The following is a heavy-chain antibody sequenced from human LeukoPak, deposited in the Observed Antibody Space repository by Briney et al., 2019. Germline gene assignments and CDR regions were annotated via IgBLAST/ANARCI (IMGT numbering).Heavy chain of an antibody. V-gene: IGHV3-30*18. J-gene: IGHJ4*02. CDR1: GFTFSSYG. CDR2: ISYDGSNK. D-gene: IGHD3-22*01. CDR3: AKERPSSGYFDYFDY. Sequence: GRSLRPSCAASGFTFSSYGMHWVRQAPGKGLEWVAVISYDGSNKYYADSVKGRFTISRDNSKNTLYLQMNSLRAEDTAVYYCAKERPSSGYFDYFDYWGQGTLVTVSS.